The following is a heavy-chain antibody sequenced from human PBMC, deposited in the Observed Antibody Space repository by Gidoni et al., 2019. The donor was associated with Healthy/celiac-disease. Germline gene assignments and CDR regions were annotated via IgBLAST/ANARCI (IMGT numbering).Heavy chain of an antibody. D-gene: IGHD6-13*01. V-gene: IGHV4-59*08. CDR2: IYYSGST. Sequence: GGSISSYYWSWIRQPPGKGLEWIGYIYYSGSTNYNPSPKSRVTISVDTSKNQFSLKLSSVTAADTAVYYCARQQQLVYFDYWGQGTLVTVSS. CDR1: GGSISSYY. CDR3: ARQQQLVYFDY. J-gene: IGHJ4*02.